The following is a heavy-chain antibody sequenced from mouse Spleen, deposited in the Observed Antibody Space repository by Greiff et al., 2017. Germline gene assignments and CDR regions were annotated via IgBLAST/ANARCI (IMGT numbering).Heavy chain of an antibody. J-gene: IGHJ2*01. CDR2: IYPGDGDT. CDR1: GYAFSSYW. D-gene: IGHD2-10*02. CDR3: ARVYGNPYYFDY. V-gene: IGHV1-80*01. Sequence: VQLQQSGAELVKPGASVKISCKASGYAFSSYWMNWVKQRPGKGLEWIGQIYPGDGDTNYNGKFKGKATLTADKSSSTAYMQLSSLTSEDSAVYFCARVYGNPYYFDYWGQGTTLTVSS.